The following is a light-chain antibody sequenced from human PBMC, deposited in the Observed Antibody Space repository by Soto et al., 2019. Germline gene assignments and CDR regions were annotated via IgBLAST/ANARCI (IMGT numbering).Light chain of an antibody. CDR2: KVS. V-gene: IGKV2-30*01. Sequence: DVLMTQSPLSLPVTLGQPASISCTCSQSLVNSDGDTYLSWYQLRPGQYPRRLIYKVSNRDTGVPARYRGSASDIDCTLIISRVDAEDVGVYYCRQGKYWPPFGQGTKLEIK. CDR1: QSLVNSDGDTY. CDR3: RQGKYWPP. J-gene: IGKJ2*01.